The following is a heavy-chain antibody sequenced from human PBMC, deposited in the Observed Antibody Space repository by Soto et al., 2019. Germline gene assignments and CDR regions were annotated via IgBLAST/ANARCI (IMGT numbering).Heavy chain of an antibody. D-gene: IGHD5-12*01. CDR3: ARGNHRWLQLWYFDL. CDR1: GGTFSSYT. V-gene: IGHV1-69*12. J-gene: IGHJ2*01. CDR2: SIPIFGTA. Sequence: QVQLVQSGAEVKKPGSSVTVSCKASGGTFSSYTISWVRQAPGQGLEWMGGSIPIFGTANYAQKFQGRVTITEDESTSTAGMELSSLRSEDTAVYYCARGNHRWLQLWYFDLGGRGTLVTVSS.